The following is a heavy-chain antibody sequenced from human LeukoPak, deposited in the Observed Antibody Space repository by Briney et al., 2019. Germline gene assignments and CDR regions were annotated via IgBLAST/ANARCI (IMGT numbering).Heavy chain of an antibody. J-gene: IGHJ4*01. V-gene: IGHV5-51*01. D-gene: IGHD6-19*01. CDR1: GYKFTTYW. CDR2: IYPGDSDT. Sequence: GESLKISCKGSGYKFTTYWIGWVRQMPGKGLEWMGIIYPGDSDTRYSPSFQGQVTISADKSISTAYLQWTSLKASDTAMYYCARGGDSSGWPGAYFNSWGXXXLVTVS. CDR3: ARGGDSSGWPGAYFNS.